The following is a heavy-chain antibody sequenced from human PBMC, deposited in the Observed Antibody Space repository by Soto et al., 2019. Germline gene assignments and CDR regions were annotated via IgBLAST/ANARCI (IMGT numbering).Heavy chain of an antibody. CDR2: ISYEGSNT. CDR1: GFTFGTYA. CDR3: ARVTPGNNLYYFYGLDV. D-gene: IGHD1-1*01. Sequence: GSLRLSCVASGFTFGTYAIHWVRLAPGKGLQWVALISYEGSNTYYADSVKGRFTVSRDNSKNTLYLQMNSLRPEDTGVYYCARVTPGNNLYYFYGLDVWGQGTSVTVSS. J-gene: IGHJ6*02. V-gene: IGHV3-30-3*01.